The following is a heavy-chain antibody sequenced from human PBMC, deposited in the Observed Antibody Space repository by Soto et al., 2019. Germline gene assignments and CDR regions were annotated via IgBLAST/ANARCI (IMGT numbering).Heavy chain of an antibody. J-gene: IGHJ6*02. CDR1: GGSVSSGSYY. D-gene: IGHD3-3*01. Sequence: SETLSLTCTVSGGSVSSGSYYWSWIRQPPGKGLEWIGYIYYSGSTNYNPSLKSRVTISVDTSKNQFSLKLGSVTAADTAVYYCARAPGYYDFWSAYYTHFYGMDVWGQGTTVTVSS. CDR3: ARAPGYYDFWSAYYTHFYGMDV. V-gene: IGHV4-61*01. CDR2: IYYSGST.